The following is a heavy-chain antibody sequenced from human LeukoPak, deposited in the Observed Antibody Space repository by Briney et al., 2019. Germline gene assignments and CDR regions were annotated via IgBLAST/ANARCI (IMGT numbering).Heavy chain of an antibody. V-gene: IGHV1-69-2*01. J-gene: IGHJ5*02. CDR2: VDPEDGET. Sequence: ASVKVSCKVSGYTFTDYYMHWVQQAPGKGLEWMGLVDPEDGETIYAEKFQGRVTITADTPTDTAYMELSSLRSEDTAVYYCATDILTGSNWFDPWGQGTLVTVSS. CDR3: ATDILTGSNWFDP. CDR1: GYTFTDYY. D-gene: IGHD3-9*01.